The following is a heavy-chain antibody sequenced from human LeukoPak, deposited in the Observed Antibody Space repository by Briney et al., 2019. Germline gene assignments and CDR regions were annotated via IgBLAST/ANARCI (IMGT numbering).Heavy chain of an antibody. CDR1: GFTFSSYG. CDR2: IWYDGSNK. Sequence: GGSLRLSCAASGFTFSSYGMHWVRQAPGKGLEWVAVIWYDGSNKYYADSVKGRFTISRDNSKNTMYLQMNTLRAEDTAVYYCATGYSSGWYGRLDYWGQGTLVTVSS. J-gene: IGHJ4*02. D-gene: IGHD6-19*01. V-gene: IGHV3-30*02. CDR3: ATGYSSGWYGRLDY.